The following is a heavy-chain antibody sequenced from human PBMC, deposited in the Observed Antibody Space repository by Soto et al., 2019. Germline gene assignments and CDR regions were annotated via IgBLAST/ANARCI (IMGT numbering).Heavy chain of an antibody. CDR1: GGSISSYY. Sequence: PSETLSLTCTVSGGSISSYYWSWIRQPPGKGLEWIGYTYYSGSTNYNPSLKSRVTISVDTSKNQFSLKLSSVTAADTTVYYCARGLADYDFWSGSRARYYYYYMDVWGKGTTVTVSS. V-gene: IGHV4-59*01. J-gene: IGHJ6*03. CDR2: TYYSGST. D-gene: IGHD3-3*01. CDR3: ARGLADYDFWSGSRARYYYYYMDV.